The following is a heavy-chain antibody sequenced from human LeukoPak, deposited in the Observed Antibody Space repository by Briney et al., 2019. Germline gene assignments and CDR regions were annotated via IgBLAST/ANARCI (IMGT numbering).Heavy chain of an antibody. J-gene: IGHJ4*02. V-gene: IGHV3-21*01. CDR3: ARFIRTGKWGSDY. CDR1: GFTFSSYS. D-gene: IGHD1-14*01. CDR2: ISSSSSYI. Sequence: NPGGSLRLSCAASGFTFSSYSMNWVRQAPGKGLEWVSSISSSSSYIYYADSVKGRFTISRDNAKNSLYLQMNSLRAEDTAVYYCARFIRTGKWGSDYWGQGTLVTVSS.